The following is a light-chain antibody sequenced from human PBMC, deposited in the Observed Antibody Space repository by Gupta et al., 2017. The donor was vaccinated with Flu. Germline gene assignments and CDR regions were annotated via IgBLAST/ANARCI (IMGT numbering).Light chain of an antibody. Sequence: GQSVPISCSGSNSNIGSNYVYWYQQIPGAAPLLSSSRDDQRSSGVPDRFSSSKSGPSASLXIXGLRSEXEADYSCAVWDDSLVVFGGGTKLSVL. CDR1: NSNIGSNY. J-gene: IGLJ2*01. CDR3: AVWDDSLVV. V-gene: IGLV1-47*01. CDR2: RDD.